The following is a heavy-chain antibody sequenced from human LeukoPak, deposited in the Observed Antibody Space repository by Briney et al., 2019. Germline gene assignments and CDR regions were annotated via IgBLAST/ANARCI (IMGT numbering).Heavy chain of an antibody. V-gene: IGHV3-48*04. CDR3: ARRDDFDI. Sequence: GGSLRLSCAGSGFTFSSYHMNWVRQAPGKGLEWVSFISTSSSSTIYYADSVKGRFTISRDDAKNSLYLQMNSLRVEDTAMYYCARRDDFDIWGQGTLVTVSS. CDR1: GFTFSSYH. CDR2: ISTSSSSTI. J-gene: IGHJ3*02.